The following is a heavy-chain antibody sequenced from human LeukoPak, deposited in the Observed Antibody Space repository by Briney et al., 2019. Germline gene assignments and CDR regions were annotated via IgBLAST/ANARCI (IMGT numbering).Heavy chain of an antibody. CDR3: ARQPGYYDSSGPKVY. D-gene: IGHD3-22*01. J-gene: IGHJ4*02. V-gene: IGHV4-39*01. CDR1: GGSISSSSYY. CDR2: MYYSGST. Sequence: SETLSLTCTVSGGSISSSSYYWGRIRQPPGKGLEWIGSMYYSGSTYYNPSLKSRVTLSVDTSKTQFSLKLSSVTAADTAVYFCARQPGYYDSSGPKVYWGQGTLVTVSS.